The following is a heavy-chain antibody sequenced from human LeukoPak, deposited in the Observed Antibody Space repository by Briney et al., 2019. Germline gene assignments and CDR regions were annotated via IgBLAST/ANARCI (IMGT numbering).Heavy chain of an antibody. CDR1: GYTFTRYY. V-gene: IGHV1-2*02. D-gene: IGHD2-21*01. CDR2: INPNSGGT. J-gene: IGHJ4*02. Sequence: GASVKVSCKTSGYTFTRYYMHWVRQDPVQGFEWMGWINPNSGGTNYAQKFQGRVTMTRDTSISTAYMEMSRLRSDDTAVYYCARGRSDGYFDYWGQGTLVTVSS. CDR3: ARGRSDGYFDY.